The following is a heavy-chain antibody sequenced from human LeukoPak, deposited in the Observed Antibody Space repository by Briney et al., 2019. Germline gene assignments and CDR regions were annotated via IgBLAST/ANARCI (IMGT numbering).Heavy chain of an antibody. Sequence: SETLSLTCTVSGGSISSYYWGWIRQPAGKGLEWIGRIYTSGSTNYNPSLKSRVTMSVDTSKNQFSLKLSSATAADTAVYYCARDLPPPVLLWFGAGFDPWGQGTLVTVSS. CDR3: ARDLPPPVLLWFGAGFDP. CDR1: GGSISSYY. CDR2: IYTSGST. J-gene: IGHJ5*02. V-gene: IGHV4-4*07. D-gene: IGHD3-10*01.